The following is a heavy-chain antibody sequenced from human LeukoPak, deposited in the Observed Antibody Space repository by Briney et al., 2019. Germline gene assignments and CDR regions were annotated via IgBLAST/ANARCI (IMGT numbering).Heavy chain of an antibody. V-gene: IGHV4-34*01. D-gene: IGHD3-22*01. J-gene: IGHJ4*02. CDR3: ARGKGYYDSSAFGL. CDR1: GGSFSGYY. CDR2: INHSGGT. Sequence: PSETLSLTCAVYGGSFSGYYWSWVRQPPGRGLEWIGEINHSGGTNYNPSLKSRVTISVDTSRNQFSLRLSSVTAADTAVYYCARGKGYYDSSAFGLWGQGTLVTVSS.